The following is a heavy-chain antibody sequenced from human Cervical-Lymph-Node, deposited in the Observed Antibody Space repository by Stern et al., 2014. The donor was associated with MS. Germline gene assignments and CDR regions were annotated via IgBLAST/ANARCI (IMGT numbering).Heavy chain of an antibody. J-gene: IGHJ6*02. CDR3: ARAFCTGGVCYSFPFYGMDV. CDR1: GFTFAAYG. V-gene: IGHV3-20*01. CDR2: VNWNGGRA. Sequence: EVQLVESGGGVVRPGRSLRLSCAASGFTFAAYGMSCVRHAPGKGLEGVAAVNWNGGRAVYAGSVQGRFTISRDNAKNSLYLQMNSLRAEDTALYHCARAFCTGGVCYSFPFYGMDVWGQGTTVTVSS. D-gene: IGHD2-8*02.